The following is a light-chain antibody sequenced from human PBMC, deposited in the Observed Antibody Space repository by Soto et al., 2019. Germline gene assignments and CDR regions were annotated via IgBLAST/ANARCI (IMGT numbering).Light chain of an antibody. J-gene: IGKJ3*01. V-gene: IGKV3-20*01. CDR2: GVS. Sequence: EVVLTQSPGTLSLSPGERATLSCRASQSVSGSDLAWYQQKPGQAPRLLISGVSNRATGTPDRFSGSGSGTDFTLTISSLEPEDFAVFYCQQYGSSPFTFGPGTKVHIK. CDR3: QQYGSSPFT. CDR1: QSVSGSD.